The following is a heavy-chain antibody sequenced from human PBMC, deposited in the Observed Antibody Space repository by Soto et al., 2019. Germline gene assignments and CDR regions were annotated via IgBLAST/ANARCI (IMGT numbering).Heavy chain of an antibody. CDR1: GFTFSSYS. V-gene: IGHV3-48*01. CDR3: ARHPERIAEIGWFDP. CDR2: ISSSSSTI. D-gene: IGHD6-13*01. Sequence: EVQLVESGGGLVQPGGSLRLSCADSGFTFSSYSMNWVRQAPGKGLEWVSYISSSSSTIYYADSVKGRFTISRDNAKNSLYLQLNSLRAEDTAVYYCARHPERIAEIGWFDPWGQGTLVTVSS. J-gene: IGHJ5*02.